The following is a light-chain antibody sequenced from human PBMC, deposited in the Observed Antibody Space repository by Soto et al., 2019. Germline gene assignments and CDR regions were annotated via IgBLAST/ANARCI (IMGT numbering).Light chain of an antibody. V-gene: IGKV3-15*01. J-gene: IGKJ1*01. CDR2: AAS. CDR1: QSVSSN. CDR3: QQYNNWPV. Sequence: EVVMTKSPASLSVSPRERASLSCRASQSVSSNLAWYQRKPGQAPRLLFYAASTRATGIPARFSGSGSGTEFTLTISSLQSEDCAVYYCQQYNNWPVFGQGTKVAIK.